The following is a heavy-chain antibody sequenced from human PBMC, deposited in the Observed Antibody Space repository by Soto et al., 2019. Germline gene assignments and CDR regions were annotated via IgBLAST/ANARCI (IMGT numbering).Heavy chain of an antibody. CDR1: GFTFSSYA. CDR2: ISGSGGST. V-gene: IGHV3-23*01. CDR3: AKVNGGSSWYYYYYGMDV. J-gene: IGHJ6*02. Sequence: EVQLLESGGGLVQPGGSLRLSCAASGFTFSSYAMSWVRQAPGKGLEWVSAISGSGGSTYYADSVKGRFTISRDNSKNTLYLQMNSLRAEDTAVCYCAKVNGGSSWYYYYYGMDVWGQGTTVTVSS. D-gene: IGHD6-13*01.